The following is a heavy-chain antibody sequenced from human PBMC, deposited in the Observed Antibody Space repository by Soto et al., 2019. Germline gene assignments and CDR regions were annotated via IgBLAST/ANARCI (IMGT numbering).Heavy chain of an antibody. Sequence: QITLKESGPTLVKPTQTLTLTCTFSGFSLSTSGVGVGWIRQPPGKALEWLALIYWDDDKRYSPSLKSRLTITKDTSKNQVVLTMTNMDPVDTATYYCAHRRGGARGEVYYGMDVWGQGTTVTVSS. D-gene: IGHD1-26*01. CDR2: IYWDDDK. V-gene: IGHV2-5*02. J-gene: IGHJ6*02. CDR3: AHRRGGARGEVYYGMDV. CDR1: GFSLSTSGVG.